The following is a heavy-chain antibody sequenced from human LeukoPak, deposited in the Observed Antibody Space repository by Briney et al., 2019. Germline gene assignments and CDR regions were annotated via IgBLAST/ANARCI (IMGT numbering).Heavy chain of an antibody. V-gene: IGHV3-30*04. CDR2: VSYDGNNK. J-gene: IGHJ4*02. CDR1: GFTFSSYA. D-gene: IGHD3-22*01. CDR3: ARDLKFFYDGSNY. Sequence: QTGGSLRLSCAASGFTFSSYAMHWVRQAPGKGLEWVATVSYDGNNKYYADSVKGRFTISRDNSKNTLYLQMNSLRAEDTAMFYCARDLKFFYDGSNYWGQGALVTVSS.